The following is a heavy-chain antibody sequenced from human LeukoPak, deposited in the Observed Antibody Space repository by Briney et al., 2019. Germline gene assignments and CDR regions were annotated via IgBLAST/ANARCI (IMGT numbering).Heavy chain of an antibody. J-gene: IGHJ4*02. CDR3: AREYYYGSGSYYNYLHY. CDR2: ISGSGGST. CDR1: GFTFSSYA. D-gene: IGHD3-10*01. V-gene: IGHV3-23*01. Sequence: GGSLRLSCAASGFTFSSYAMSWVRQAPGKGLEWVSAISGSGGSTYYADSVKGRFTISRDNAKNSLYLQMNSLRAEDTAVYYCAREYYYGSGSYYNYLHYWGQGTLVTVSS.